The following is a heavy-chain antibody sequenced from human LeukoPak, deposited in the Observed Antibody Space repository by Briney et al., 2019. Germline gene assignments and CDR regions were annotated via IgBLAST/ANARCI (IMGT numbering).Heavy chain of an antibody. Sequence: PSETLSLTCAVYGGSFSGYYWSWIRQPPGKGLEWIGEINHSGSTNYNPSLKSRVTISVDTSKNQFSLKLSSVTAADTAVYYCAREKMGSYFLFDYWGQGTLVTVSS. J-gene: IGHJ4*02. CDR2: INHSGST. D-gene: IGHD1-26*01. CDR1: GGSFSGYY. V-gene: IGHV4-34*01. CDR3: AREKMGSYFLFDY.